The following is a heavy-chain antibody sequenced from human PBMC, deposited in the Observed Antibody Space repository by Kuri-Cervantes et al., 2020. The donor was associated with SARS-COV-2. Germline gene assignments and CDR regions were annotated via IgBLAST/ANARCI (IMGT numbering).Heavy chain of an antibody. D-gene: IGHD3-16*01. CDR2: INHSGST. CDR1: GGSFSGYY. Sequence: GSLRLSCAVYGGSFSGYYRSWIRQPPGKGLEWIGEINHSGSTNYNPSLKSRVTISVDTSKNQFSLKLSSVTAADTAVYYCASFGGGGSDGGFDPWGQGTLVTVSS. J-gene: IGHJ5*02. CDR3: ASFGGGGSDGGFDP. V-gene: IGHV4-34*01.